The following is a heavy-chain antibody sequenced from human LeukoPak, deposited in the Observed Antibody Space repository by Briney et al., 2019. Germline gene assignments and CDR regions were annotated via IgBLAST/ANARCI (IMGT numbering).Heavy chain of an antibody. D-gene: IGHD5-12*01. CDR1: GFTFSSYS. CDR3: ARDAPHCGYLFDY. V-gene: IGHV3-21*01. J-gene: IGHJ4*02. Sequence: KPGGSLRLFCAASGFTFSSYSMNWVRQAPGKGLEWVSSISSSSSYIYYADSVKGRFTISRDNAKNSLYLQMNSLRAEDTAVYYCARDAPHCGYLFDYWGQGTLVTVSS. CDR2: ISSSSSYI.